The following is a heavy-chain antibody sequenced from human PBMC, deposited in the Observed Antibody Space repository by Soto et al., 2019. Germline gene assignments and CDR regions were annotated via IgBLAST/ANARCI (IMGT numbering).Heavy chain of an antibody. CDR2: IYHGGST. CDR3: ARLNRLRNDAFDI. D-gene: IGHD3-16*01. Sequence: QVQLQESGSGLVKPSETLSLTCAVSGGSISSDYYSWSWIRQPPGKDLEWIGYIYHGGSTYYNPSLRSRVTLSVDTSKNHFSLRLTSVTAADTAVYSCARLNRLRNDAFDIWSQGTLVAVSS. J-gene: IGHJ3*02. V-gene: IGHV4-30-2*01. CDR1: GGSISSDYYS.